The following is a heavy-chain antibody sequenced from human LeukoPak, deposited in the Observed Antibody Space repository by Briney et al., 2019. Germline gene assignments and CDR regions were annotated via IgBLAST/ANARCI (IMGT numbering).Heavy chain of an antibody. D-gene: IGHD1-26*01. CDR3: ARHRSYGFDY. CDR1: GFTVSSNY. V-gene: IGHV3-66*04. CDR2: VYSGSST. J-gene: IGHJ4*02. Sequence: PGGSLRLSCAASGFTVSSNYMSWVRQAPGKGLERVSVVYSGSSTNYAVSVKGRFIISRDNSKNTLYVQMTSLRAEDTAVYYCARHRSYGFDYWGQGTLVTVSS.